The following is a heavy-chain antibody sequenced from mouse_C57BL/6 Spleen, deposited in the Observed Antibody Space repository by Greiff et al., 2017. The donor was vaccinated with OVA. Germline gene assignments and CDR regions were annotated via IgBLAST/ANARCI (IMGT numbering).Heavy chain of an antibody. J-gene: IGHJ3*01. D-gene: IGHD3-2*02. V-gene: IGHV6-6*01. CDR3: PRGRTAQAPWIAY. CDR2: IRNKANNHAT. Sequence: EVKVEESGGGLVQPGGSMKLSCAASGFTFSDAWMDWVRQSPEKGLEWVAEIRNKANNHATYYAESVKGRFTISRDDSKSSVYLQMNSLRAEATGIYYCPRGRTAQAPWIAYWGQGTLVTVSA. CDR1: GFTFSDAW.